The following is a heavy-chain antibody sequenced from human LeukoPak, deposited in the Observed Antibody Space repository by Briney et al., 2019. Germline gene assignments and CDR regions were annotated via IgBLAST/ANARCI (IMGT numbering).Heavy chain of an antibody. V-gene: IGHV3-7*02. J-gene: IGHJ4*02. D-gene: IGHD3-22*01. Sequence: PGGSLRLACAASGFMFNNYWMSWVRQAPGKGLEWVANIKQDGSEKHYVDSLKGRFTISRDNARNSLYLQMNSLRAEDTAVYYCASNSFYYDNGATFDYWGQGTLVTVSS. CDR1: GFMFNNYW. CDR2: IKQDGSEK. CDR3: ASNSFYYDNGATFDY.